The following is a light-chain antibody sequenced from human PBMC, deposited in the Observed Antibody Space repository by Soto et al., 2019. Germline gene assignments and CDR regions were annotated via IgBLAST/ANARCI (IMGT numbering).Light chain of an antibody. CDR2: WAS. V-gene: IGKV4-1*01. J-gene: IGKJ1*01. Sequence: DIVMTQSPDSLAVSLGERATINCKSSQSVLSSSNNKNYLAWYQQKPGQPPKLLIYWASTRESGVPDRFSGSGSWTDFTLTINSLQAEDVAFYYCQQYFSTPQTFGQGTRVEIK. CDR3: QQYFSTPQT. CDR1: QSVLSSSNNKNY.